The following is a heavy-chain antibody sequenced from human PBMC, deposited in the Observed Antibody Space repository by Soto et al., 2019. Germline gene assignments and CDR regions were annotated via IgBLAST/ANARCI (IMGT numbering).Heavy chain of an antibody. D-gene: IGHD3-22*01. V-gene: IGHV3-23*01. CDR1: GIMFSNYA. J-gene: IGHJ4*02. CDR3: ARAEYYYASSGYHGIYYFDY. CDR2: ISASGDDT. Sequence: GGSLRLSCLASGIMFSNYAMNWVRQAPGKXLEWVSGISASGDDTYYADSVKGRFTISRDNSKNTVYLQMSSLRADDTAVYYCARAEYYYASSGYHGIYYFDYWGQGTLVTVSS.